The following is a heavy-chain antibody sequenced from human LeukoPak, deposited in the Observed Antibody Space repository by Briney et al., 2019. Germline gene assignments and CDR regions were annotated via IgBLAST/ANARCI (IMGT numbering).Heavy chain of an antibody. J-gene: IGHJ4*02. Sequence: GGSLRLSCAASGLIVSSNYMSWVRQAPGKGLEWVSVIHSGGTTNYADSVQGRFTISRDNSKTTVYLHMNSLRAEDTAVYYCARDSDSGYGPFASWGQGTLVTVSS. CDR2: IHSGGTT. V-gene: IGHV3-53*01. CDR3: ARDSDSGYGPFAS. CDR1: GLIVSSNY. D-gene: IGHD5-12*01.